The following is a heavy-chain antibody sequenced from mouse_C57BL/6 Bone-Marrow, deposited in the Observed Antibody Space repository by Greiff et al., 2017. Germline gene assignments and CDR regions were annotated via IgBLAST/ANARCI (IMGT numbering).Heavy chain of an antibody. J-gene: IGHJ2*01. V-gene: IGHV1-55*01. CDR3: ARRGGYFDY. CDR2: IYPGSGST. CDR1: GYTFTSYW. Sequence: VQLQQPGAGLVKPGASVRMSCKASGYTFTSYWITGVKQRPGQGLEGIGEIYPGSGSTNYNEKFKSKATLTVDTSSSTSYMQLSSLTSEDSAVYYCARRGGYFDYWGQGTTLTVSS.